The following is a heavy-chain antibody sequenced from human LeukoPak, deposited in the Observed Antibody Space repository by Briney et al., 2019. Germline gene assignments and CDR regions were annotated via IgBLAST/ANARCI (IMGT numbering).Heavy chain of an antibody. J-gene: IGHJ5*02. V-gene: IGHV3-74*01. CDR2: INSDGSST. CDR1: GFTFSSYW. Sequence: GGSLRLSCAASGFTFSSYWMHWVRQAPGKGLVWVSRINSDGSSTRYADFVKGRFTISRENAKNTLYLQMNSLRAEDTAVYYCASSKSQDWSDPWGQGTLVSV. CDR3: ASSKSQDWSDP.